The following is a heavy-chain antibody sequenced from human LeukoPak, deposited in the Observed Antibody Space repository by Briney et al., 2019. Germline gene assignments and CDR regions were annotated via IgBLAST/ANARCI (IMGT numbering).Heavy chain of an antibody. CDR1: GYTFTGYY. D-gene: IGHD4-17*01. J-gene: IGHJ4*02. V-gene: IGHV1-2*02. CDR3: ASDYPTVTAVRFDY. CDR2: INPNGGGT. Sequence: ASVNVSCKASGYTFTGYYMHWVRQAPGQGLEWMGWINPNGGGTNYAQKFQGRVTMTRDTSISTAYMELSRLRSDDTAVYYCASDYPTVTAVRFDYWGQGTLVTVSS.